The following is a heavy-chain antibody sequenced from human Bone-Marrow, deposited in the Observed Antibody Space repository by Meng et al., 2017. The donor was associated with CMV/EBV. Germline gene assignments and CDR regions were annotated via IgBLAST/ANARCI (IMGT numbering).Heavy chain of an antibody. CDR1: GGTFSSYA. CDR2: IIPIFGTA. CDR3: AREGYCTNGVCYRGDFDY. D-gene: IGHD2-8*01. J-gene: IGHJ4*02. Sequence: SVKVSCKASGGTFSSYAISWVRQAPGQGLEWMGGIIPIFGTANYAQKFQGRVTITTDESTSTAYMELSSLRSEDTAVYYCAREGYCTNGVCYRGDFDYWGQGPLVTVSS. V-gene: IGHV1-69*05.